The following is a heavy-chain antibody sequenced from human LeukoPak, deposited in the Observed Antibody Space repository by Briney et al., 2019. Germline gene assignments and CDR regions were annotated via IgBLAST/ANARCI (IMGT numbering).Heavy chain of an antibody. J-gene: IGHJ5*02. Sequence: SETLSLTCTVSGGSISSGSYYWSWIRQPAGKGLEWIGRIYTSGSTNYNPSLKSRVTMSVDTSKNQFSLKLSSVTAADTAVYYCAREDYGDYRNWFDPWGQGTLVTVSS. D-gene: IGHD4-17*01. CDR2: IYTSGST. V-gene: IGHV4-61*02. CDR1: GGSISSGSYY. CDR3: AREDYGDYRNWFDP.